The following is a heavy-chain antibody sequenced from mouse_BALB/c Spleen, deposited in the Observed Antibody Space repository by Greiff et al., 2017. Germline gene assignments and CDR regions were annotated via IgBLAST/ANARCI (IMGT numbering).Heavy chain of an antibody. CDR1: GYTFTDYN. CDR2: IYPYNGGT. J-gene: IGHJ1*01. CDR3: GRGGYGNYGYFDV. V-gene: IGHV1S29*02. Sequence: EVQLQESGPELVKPGASVKISCKSSGYTFTDYNMHWVKQSHGKSLEWIGYIYPYNGGTGYNQKFKSKATLTVDNSSSTAYMELRSLTSEDSAVYYCGRGGYGNYGYFDVWGAGTTVTVSS. D-gene: IGHD2-10*02.